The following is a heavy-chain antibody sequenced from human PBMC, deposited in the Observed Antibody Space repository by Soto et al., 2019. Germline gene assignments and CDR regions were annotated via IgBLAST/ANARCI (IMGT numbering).Heavy chain of an antibody. V-gene: IGHV4-30-2*06. CDR1: GDSISGGGFS. J-gene: IGHJ4*01. CDR3: ARGHYFGSGSTD. CDR2: IYPSGTS. D-gene: IGHD3-10*01. Sequence: QLQLQESGSGLVKPSQTLSLTCAVSGDSISGGGFSWNWIRQSPGKGLEWIGYIYPSGTSYFNPSLKSLVSISLDKSRNQFSLRLSSMPAADTAVYYCARGHYFGSGSTDWGHGTLVTVSS.